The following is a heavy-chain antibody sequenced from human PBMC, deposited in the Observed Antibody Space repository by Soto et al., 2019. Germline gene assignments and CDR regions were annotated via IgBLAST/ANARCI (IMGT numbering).Heavy chain of an antibody. Sequence: QVQLVESGGGVVQPGRSLRLSCVVSGFTFSSFGMHWVRQAPGKGLEWVAVISYDGSETYYADSVKGRFTISRDNSENTVYLQMNSLRAEDTAVYSCAKDLSAVVSASDYWGQGTLVTVSS. J-gene: IGHJ4*02. D-gene: IGHD2-15*01. CDR1: GFTFSSFG. CDR3: AKDLSAVVSASDY. CDR2: ISYDGSET. V-gene: IGHV3-30*18.